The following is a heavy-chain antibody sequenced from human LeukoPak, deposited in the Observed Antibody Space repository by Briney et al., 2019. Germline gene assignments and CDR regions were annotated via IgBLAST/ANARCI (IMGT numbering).Heavy chain of an antibody. V-gene: IGHV1-18*01. CDR2: ISAYNGNT. Sequence: ASVKVSCKSSGYTFTSYGISWVRQAPGQGLEWMGWISAYNGNTNYAQKLQGRVTMTTDTSTSTAYMELSSLRSEDTAVYYCAQTCSGGSCYSDRPLASPFYFDYWGQGTLVTVSS. CDR1: GYTFTSYG. D-gene: IGHD2-15*01. CDR3: AQTCSGGSCYSDRPLASPFYFDY. J-gene: IGHJ4*02.